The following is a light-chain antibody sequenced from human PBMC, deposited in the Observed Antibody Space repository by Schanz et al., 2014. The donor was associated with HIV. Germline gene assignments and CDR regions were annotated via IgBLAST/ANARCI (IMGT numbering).Light chain of an antibody. CDR2: DVT. J-gene: IGLJ3*02. CDR3: YSYAGSRV. Sequence: QSALTQPASVSGSPGQSITISCTGTSSDVGGYTYVSWYQQHPGKAPKLIIYDVTNRPSGVSHRFSGSKSGNTAYLTISGLQAEDEADYYCYSYAGSRVFGGGTKLTVL. V-gene: IGLV2-14*03. CDR1: SSDVGGYTY.